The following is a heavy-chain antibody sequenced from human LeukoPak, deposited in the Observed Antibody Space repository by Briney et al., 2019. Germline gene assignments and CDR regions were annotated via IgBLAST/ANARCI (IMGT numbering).Heavy chain of an antibody. CDR1: GSSVSSYC. Sequence: GRSLTLSCAASGSSVSSYCTSWVRQPPGKGLEWVANIKKDGSEKYYVDSVKGRFTVSRDNAKNSLYLQMNSLRAEDTALYYCAKAIDYYGSGCYLIGWGPRVTVS. J-gene: IGHJ6*02. V-gene: IGHV3-7*03. CDR2: IKKDGSEK. CDR3: AKAIDYYGSGCYLIG. D-gene: IGHD3-10*01.